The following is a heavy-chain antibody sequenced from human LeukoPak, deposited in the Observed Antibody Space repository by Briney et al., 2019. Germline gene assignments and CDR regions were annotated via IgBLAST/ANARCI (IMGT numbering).Heavy chain of an antibody. Sequence: GGSLRLSCAASGFTVSSSYMTWVRQAPGKGLEWVSVIYGGGSTYYADSVKGRFTISRDNSKNTLYLHMNSLRAEDTAVYYCARGRQIYYGSSGYYDNWFDPWGQGTLVTVSS. CDR2: IYGGGST. D-gene: IGHD3-22*01. J-gene: IGHJ5*02. V-gene: IGHV3-66*01. CDR3: ARGRQIYYGSSGYYDNWFDP. CDR1: GFTVSSSY.